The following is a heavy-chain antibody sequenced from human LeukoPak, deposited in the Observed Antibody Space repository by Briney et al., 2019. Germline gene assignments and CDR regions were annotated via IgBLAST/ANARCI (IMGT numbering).Heavy chain of an antibody. D-gene: IGHD3-10*01. CDR1: GYTLTELS. J-gene: IGHJ5*02. CDR3: TRGPSYHSKWVGGMWFDP. V-gene: IGHV1-24*01. Sequence: ASVKVSCKVSGYTLTELSMHWVRQAPGKGLEWMGGFDPEDGETIYAQKFQGRVTMTEDTSTDTAYMELSSLRSDDTAVYYCTRGPSYHSKWVGGMWFDPWGQGTLVSVSS. CDR2: FDPEDGET.